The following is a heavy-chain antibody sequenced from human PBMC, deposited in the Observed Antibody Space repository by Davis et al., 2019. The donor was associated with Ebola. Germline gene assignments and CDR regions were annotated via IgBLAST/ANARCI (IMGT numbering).Heavy chain of an antibody. CDR1: GYSSTSYD. D-gene: IGHD6-19*01. V-gene: IGHV1-8*01. CDR3: ALISGSSGWFLS. CDR2: MNPNSGIT. J-gene: IGHJ5*02. Sequence: ASVKVSCKASGYSSTSYDINWVRQATGQGLEWMGWMNPNSGITGHAQKFQGRVTMSRNTSISTVYMEMTSLRSEDTAVYYCALISGSSGWFLSWGQGTPVTVSS.